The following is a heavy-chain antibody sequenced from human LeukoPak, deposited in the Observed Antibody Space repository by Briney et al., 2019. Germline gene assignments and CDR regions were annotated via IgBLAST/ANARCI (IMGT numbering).Heavy chain of an antibody. Sequence: GGSLRLSCAASGFTFSRYAMHWVRQAPGKGLEWVAVISYDGSNKYYADSVKGRFTISRDNSKNTLYLQMDSLRAEDTAVYYCAREYGDFDYWGQGTLVTVSS. J-gene: IGHJ4*02. CDR3: AREYGDFDY. D-gene: IGHD3-10*01. CDR1: GFTFSRYA. CDR2: ISYDGSNK. V-gene: IGHV3-30*04.